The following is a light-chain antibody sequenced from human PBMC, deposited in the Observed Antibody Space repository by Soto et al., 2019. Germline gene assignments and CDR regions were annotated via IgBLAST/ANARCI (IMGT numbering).Light chain of an antibody. Sequence: EIVLTQSPGTLSLSPGERATLSCRASQSVSSSYLAWYQQKPGQAPRLLIYGASSRATGIPDRFSGSGSGTDFTLTISRLETEVFAVYSCQQYGSSHLSFGGGTKVEIK. V-gene: IGKV3-20*01. CDR1: QSVSSSY. J-gene: IGKJ4*01. CDR2: GAS. CDR3: QQYGSSHLS.